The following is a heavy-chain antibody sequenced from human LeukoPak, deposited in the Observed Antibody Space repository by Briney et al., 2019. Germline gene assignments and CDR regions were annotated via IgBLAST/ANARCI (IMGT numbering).Heavy chain of an antibody. Sequence: PSETLSLTCTVSGGSISSYYWSWIRQPPGKGLEWIGYIYYSGSTNYNPSLKSRVTISVDTSKNQFSLKLSSVTAADTAVYYCASGVVVPAANYWGQGTLVTVSS. V-gene: IGHV4-59*01. CDR1: GGSISSYY. CDR3: ASGVVVPAANY. CDR2: IYYSGST. D-gene: IGHD2-2*01. J-gene: IGHJ4*02.